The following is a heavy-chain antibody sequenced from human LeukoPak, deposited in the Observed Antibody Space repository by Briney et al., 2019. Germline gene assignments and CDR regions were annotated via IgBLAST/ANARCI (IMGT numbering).Heavy chain of an antibody. D-gene: IGHD3-10*01. Sequence: GESLKISCQGSGYSFTSFWIAWVRQMPGKGLEWMGIIYPIDSDTRYSPSFQGRVTISADKSINTAYLQWSSLKASDTAMYYCARLGTYWSNYYFEYWGQGSLVTVSS. CDR1: GYSFTSFW. CDR3: ARLGTYWSNYYFEY. CDR2: IYPIDSDT. J-gene: IGHJ4*02. V-gene: IGHV5-51*01.